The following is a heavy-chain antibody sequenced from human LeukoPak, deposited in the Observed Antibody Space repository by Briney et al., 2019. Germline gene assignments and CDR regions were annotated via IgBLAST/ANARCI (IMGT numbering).Heavy chain of an antibody. CDR2: IYYRGST. V-gene: IGHV4-39*01. Sequence: PSETLSLTCTVSGGSISSSSYYWGWIRQPPGKGLEWIGSIYYRGSTYYNPFLKSRVTISVDTSKNQFSLKLSSVTAADTAVYYCARPAVVGTNLVAFDIWGQGTMVTVSS. CDR1: GGSISSSSYY. D-gene: IGHD6-19*01. CDR3: ARPAVVGTNLVAFDI. J-gene: IGHJ3*02.